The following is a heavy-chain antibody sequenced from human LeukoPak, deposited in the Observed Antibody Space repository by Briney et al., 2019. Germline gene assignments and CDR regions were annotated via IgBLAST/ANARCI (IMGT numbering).Heavy chain of an antibody. V-gene: IGHV1-18*01. Sequence: GASVKVSCKASGYTFISYGMNWVRQAAGQGLEWIGWISAYNGNTNYAQRLQGRVTMTTDTSTSTAYMELKSLRTDDTGVYYCARGPYCHSWSGYPDYWGQGTLVTVSS. CDR2: ISAYNGNT. CDR3: ARGPYCHSWSGYPDY. D-gene: IGHD3-3*01. J-gene: IGHJ4*02. CDR1: GYTFISYG.